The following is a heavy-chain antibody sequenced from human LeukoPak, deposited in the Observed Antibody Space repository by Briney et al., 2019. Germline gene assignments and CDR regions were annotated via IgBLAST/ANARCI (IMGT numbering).Heavy chain of an antibody. CDR1: GFTFSSYG. Sequence: GGSLRLSCAASGFTFSSYGMNWVRQAPGKGLEWVSYISSSSSTIYYADSVKGRFTISRDNAKNSLYLQMNSLRAEDTAVYYCASLDCTNGVCYGFDPWGQGTLVTVSS. V-gene: IGHV3-48*01. J-gene: IGHJ5*02. CDR3: ASLDCTNGVCYGFDP. CDR2: ISSSSSTI. D-gene: IGHD2-8*01.